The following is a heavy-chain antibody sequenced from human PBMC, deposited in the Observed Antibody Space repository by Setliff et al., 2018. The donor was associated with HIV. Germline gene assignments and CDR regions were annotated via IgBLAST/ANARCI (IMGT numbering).Heavy chain of an antibody. CDR1: GYTFTSYG. CDR3: ARIRSWYDSSVYSDY. Sequence: ASVKVSCKASGYTFTSYGISWVRQAPGQGLEWMGWISAHNGKTNNAQKLQGRVTMTTDTSTSTAYMELRSLRSDDTAVYYCARIRSWYDSSVYSDYWGQGTLVTVSS. J-gene: IGHJ4*02. D-gene: IGHD3-22*01. V-gene: IGHV1-18*01. CDR2: ISAHNGKT.